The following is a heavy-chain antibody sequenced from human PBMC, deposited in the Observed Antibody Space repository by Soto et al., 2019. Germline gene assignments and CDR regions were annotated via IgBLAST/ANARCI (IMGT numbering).Heavy chain of an antibody. V-gene: IGHV3-33*01. D-gene: IGHD4-17*01. CDR1: GFTFSSYG. CDR2: IWYDGSNK. J-gene: IGHJ6*02. CDR3: ARDQGPLYGDYTRGGDYGMDV. Sequence: GGSLRLSCAASGFTFSSYGMHWVRQAPGKGLEWVAVIWYDGSNKYYADSVKGRFTISRDNSKNTLYLQMNSLRAEDTAVYYCARDQGPLYGDYTRGGDYGMDVWGQGTTVTVSS.